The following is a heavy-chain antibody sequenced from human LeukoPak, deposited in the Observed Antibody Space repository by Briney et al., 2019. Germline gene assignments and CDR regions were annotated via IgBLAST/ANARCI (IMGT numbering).Heavy chain of an antibody. CDR1: GYTFTSYD. CDR2: MNPNSGNT. Sequence: GASVKVSCKASGYTFTSYDINWVRQATGQGLEWVGWMNPNSGNTGYAQKFQGRVTMTRNTSINTAYMELSSLRSEDTAVYYCARGGRGAGYPSNWFDPWGQGTLVTVSS. D-gene: IGHD3-9*01. J-gene: IGHJ5*02. CDR3: ARGGRGAGYPSNWFDP. V-gene: IGHV1-8*01.